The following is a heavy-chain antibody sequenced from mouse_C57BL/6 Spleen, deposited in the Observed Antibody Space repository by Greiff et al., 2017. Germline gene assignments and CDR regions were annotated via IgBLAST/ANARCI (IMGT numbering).Heavy chain of an antibody. Sequence: EVHRVESGGGLVKPGGSLKLSCAASGFTFSSYAMSWVRQTPEKRLEWVATISDGGSYTYYPDNVKGRFTISRDNAKNNLYLQMSHLKSEDTAMYYCAREGDYDGNFDYWGQGTTLTVSS. J-gene: IGHJ2*01. CDR3: AREGDYDGNFDY. D-gene: IGHD2-4*01. V-gene: IGHV5-4*01. CDR2: ISDGGSYT. CDR1: GFTFSSYA.